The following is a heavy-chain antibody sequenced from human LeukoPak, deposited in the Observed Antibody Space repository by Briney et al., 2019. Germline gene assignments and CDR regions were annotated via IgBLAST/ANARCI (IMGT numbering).Heavy chain of an antibody. CDR2: INTDGSSP. CDR1: GFTFTTYW. Sequence: GGSLRLFCAASGFTFTTYWIHWVRQAPGKGLVWVSRINTDGSSPTYADSVKGRFTISRDNAKNTLYLQMNSLRAEDTAVYYCTRERIVFDYGGQGTLVTVYS. D-gene: IGHD2-15*01. CDR3: TRERIVFDY. V-gene: IGHV3-74*01. J-gene: IGHJ4*02.